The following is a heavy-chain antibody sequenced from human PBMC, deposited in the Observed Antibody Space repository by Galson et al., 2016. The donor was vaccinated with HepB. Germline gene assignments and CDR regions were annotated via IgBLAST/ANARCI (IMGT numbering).Heavy chain of an antibody. J-gene: IGHJ4*02. CDR3: ARLAGIAEQGGI. D-gene: IGHD6-13*01. Sequence: SVKVSCKASGYTFTGYYIHWVRQAPGQGLEWMGWNNPNSGGSKNAQKFQGRVTLTRNTSISTAYMELNSLRSDDTAVYYCARLAGIAEQGGIWGQGTLVTVSS. V-gene: IGHV1-2*02. CDR1: GYTFTGYY. CDR2: NNPNSGGS.